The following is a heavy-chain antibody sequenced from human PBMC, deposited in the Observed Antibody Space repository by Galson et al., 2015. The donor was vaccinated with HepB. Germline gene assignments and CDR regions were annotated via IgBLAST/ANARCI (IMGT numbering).Heavy chain of an antibody. Sequence: SETLSLTCAVTGDSINSDHWWSWARQPPGKGLEWIGEVDDSGHTNCNPSLESRVTISVDKSTNHFSLRLRSVTAADTAVYFCARVTYDNTGFDFWGQGTLVVASS. J-gene: IGHJ4*02. CDR3: ARVTYDNTGFDF. CDR2: VDDSGHT. D-gene: IGHD3-22*01. CDR1: GDSINSDHW. V-gene: IGHV4-4*02.